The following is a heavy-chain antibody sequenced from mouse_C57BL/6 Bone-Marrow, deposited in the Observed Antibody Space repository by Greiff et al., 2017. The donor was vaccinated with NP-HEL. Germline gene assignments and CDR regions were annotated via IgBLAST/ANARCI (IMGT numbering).Heavy chain of an antibody. CDR1: GFNIKDDY. D-gene: IGHD1-1*01. CDR3: TTGGSSPYAMDY. J-gene: IGHJ4*01. V-gene: IGHV14-4*01. Sequence: EVQLQQSGAELVRPGASVKLSCTVSGFNIKDDYMHWVKQRPEQGLEWIGWIDPENVDTEYASKFQGKATITAATSSNTAYLQLSSLTSEDTAVYYCTTGGSSPYAMDYWGQGTSVTVSS. CDR2: IDPENVDT.